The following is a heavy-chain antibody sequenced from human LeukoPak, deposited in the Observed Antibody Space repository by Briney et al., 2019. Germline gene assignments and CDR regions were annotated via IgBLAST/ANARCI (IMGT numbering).Heavy chain of an antibody. CDR2: INHSGST. CDR1: GGSFSGYY. J-gene: IGHJ6*04. V-gene: IGHV4-34*01. Sequence: PSETLSLTCAVYGGSFSGYYWSWIRQPPGKGLEWIVEINHSGSTNYNPSLKSRVTISVDTSKNQFSLKLSSVTAADTAVYYCARDTSMVRGVIIKPPGGMDVWGKGTTVTVSS. D-gene: IGHD3-10*01. CDR3: ARDTSMVRGVIIKPPGGMDV.